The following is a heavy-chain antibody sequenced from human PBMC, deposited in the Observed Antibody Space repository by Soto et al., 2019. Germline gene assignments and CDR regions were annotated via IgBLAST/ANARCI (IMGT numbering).Heavy chain of an antibody. D-gene: IGHD3-3*01. Sequence: PGGSLRLSCVASGFTFKNYGMHWVRQAPGKGLEWVSVLSYDGSEKDYAASVRGRFTISRDNSKNTLYLQMNSLRTEDTAIYYCAKFPRGNYEPSWGQGTLVTVSS. CDR3: AKFPRGNYEPS. CDR2: LSYDGSEK. V-gene: IGHV3-30*18. CDR1: GFTFKNYG. J-gene: IGHJ5*02.